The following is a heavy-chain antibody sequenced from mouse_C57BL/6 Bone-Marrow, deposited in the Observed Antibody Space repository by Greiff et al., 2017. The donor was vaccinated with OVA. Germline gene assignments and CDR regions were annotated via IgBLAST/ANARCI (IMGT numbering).Heavy chain of an antibody. J-gene: IGHJ3*01. CDR2: FHPYNDDT. CDR3: AGRGTAQASAWFAY. D-gene: IGHD3-2*02. Sequence: QVQLQQSGAELVKPGASVKMSCKASGYTFTTYPIEWMKQNHGKSLEWIGNFHPYNDDTKYNEKFKGKATLTVEKSSSTFYLVLSRLTSDDSAVYYCAGRGTAQASAWFAYWGQGTLVTVSA. V-gene: IGHV1-47*01. CDR1: GYTFTTYP.